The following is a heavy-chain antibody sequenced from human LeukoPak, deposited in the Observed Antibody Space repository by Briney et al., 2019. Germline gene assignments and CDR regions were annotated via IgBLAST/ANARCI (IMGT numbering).Heavy chain of an antibody. D-gene: IGHD3-10*01. CDR2: IKQDGNEK. V-gene: IGHV3-7*01. CDR3: ATYGSPFDN. CDR1: GVTFSSYW. Sequence: GGSLRLSYAASGVTFSSYWMSWVRQPPGKGLEWVANIKQDGNEKYYLDSVKGRFTISRDNAKNSLYLQLDSLRAEDTAVYYCATYGSPFDNWGQGTLVTVSS. J-gene: IGHJ4*02.